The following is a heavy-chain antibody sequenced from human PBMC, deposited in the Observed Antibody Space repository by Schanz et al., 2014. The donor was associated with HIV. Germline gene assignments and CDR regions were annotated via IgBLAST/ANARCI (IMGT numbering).Heavy chain of an antibody. CDR3: AKASVTDYCDY. CDR1: GFTFSSYG. CDR2: ISYDGSNK. D-gene: IGHD4-17*01. J-gene: IGHJ4*02. Sequence: QVQLVESGGGVVQPGKSLRLSCAASGFTFSSYGMHWVRQAPGKGLEWVAIISYDGSNKNYGDSVKGRFTISRDNPKNTLYLQMNSLRAEDTAVYFCAKASVTDYCDYWGQGTLVTVSS. V-gene: IGHV3-33*05.